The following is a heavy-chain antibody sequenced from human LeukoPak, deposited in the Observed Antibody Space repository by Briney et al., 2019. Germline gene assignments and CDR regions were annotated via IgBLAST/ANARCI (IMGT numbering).Heavy chain of an antibody. CDR2: IGSKTKSDAT. V-gene: IGHV3-73*01. CDR1: GVTVSGAA. J-gene: IGHJ3*02. CDR3: TRGYSSTWNNGLDI. Sequence: GGSLRLSCAASGVTVSGAAMHWVRQASGKGLEWVGRIGSKTKSDATAYGASVKGRFTISRDESRNMAYLEMNSLKTEDTALYYCTRGYSSTWNNGLDIWGQGTMVIVSS. D-gene: IGHD6-13*01.